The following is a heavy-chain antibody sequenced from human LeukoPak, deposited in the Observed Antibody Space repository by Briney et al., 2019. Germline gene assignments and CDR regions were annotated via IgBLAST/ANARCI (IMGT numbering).Heavy chain of an antibody. CDR1: GYSISSGYY. J-gene: IGHJ4*02. D-gene: IGHD1-26*01. CDR3: ARVGSGSYYGRY. V-gene: IGHV4-38-2*02. Sequence: SSETLSLTCTVSGYSISSGYYWGWIRQPPGKGLEWIGSIYHSGSTYYNPSLKSRVTISVDTSKNQFSLKLSSVTAADTAVYYCARVGSGSYYGRYWGQGTLVTVSS. CDR2: IYHSGST.